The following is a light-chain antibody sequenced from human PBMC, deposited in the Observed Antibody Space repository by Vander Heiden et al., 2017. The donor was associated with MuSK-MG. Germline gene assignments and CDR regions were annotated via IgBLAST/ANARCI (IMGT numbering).Light chain of an antibody. J-gene: IGKJ4*01. Sequence: DIQMTQSPSSLSASVGDRVTITCQASQDISSFLNWYQQKPGKAPKLLISDVSILEMGVPSRFSGSGSGTDFTFTINNLQPEDIATYYCQQHDSLPLTFGGGTKVDMK. CDR2: DVS. CDR3: QQHDSLPLT. V-gene: IGKV1-33*01. CDR1: QDISSF.